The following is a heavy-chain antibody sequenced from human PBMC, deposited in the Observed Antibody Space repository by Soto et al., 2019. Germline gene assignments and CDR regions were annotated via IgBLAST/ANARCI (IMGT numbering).Heavy chain of an antibody. CDR1: GGSISSYY. CDR3: ARDFRPREYDFWSGYYPIWFDP. Sequence: SETLSLTCTVSGGSISSYYWSWIRQPAGKGLEWIGRIYTSGSTNYNPSLKSRVTMSVDTSKNQFSLKLSSVTAADTAVYYCARDFRPREYDFWSGYYPIWFDPWGQGTLVTVSP. V-gene: IGHV4-4*07. J-gene: IGHJ5*02. CDR2: IYTSGST. D-gene: IGHD3-3*01.